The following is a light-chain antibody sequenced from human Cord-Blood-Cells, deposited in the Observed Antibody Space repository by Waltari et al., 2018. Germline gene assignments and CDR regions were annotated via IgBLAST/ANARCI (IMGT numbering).Light chain of an antibody. CDR3: QQLNSYPRT. V-gene: IGKV1-9*01. CDR1: QGISSY. J-gene: IGKJ1*01. Sequence: DIQLTQSQFFLSASVGDRVTITCRASQGISSYLAWYQQKPGKAPKLLIYAASTLQSGVPSRFSGSGSWTEFTLTISSLQPEDFATYYCQQLNSYPRTFGQGTKVEIK. CDR2: AAS.